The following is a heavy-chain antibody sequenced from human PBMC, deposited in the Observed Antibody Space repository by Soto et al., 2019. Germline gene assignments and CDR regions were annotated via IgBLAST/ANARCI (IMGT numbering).Heavy chain of an antibody. J-gene: IGHJ6*02. Sequence: QVQLVQSGAEVKKPGSSVKVSCKASGGTFRSYAISWVRQAPGQGLEWMGGIIPIFGTANYAQKFQGRVTIPADESTSTAYMELSSLRSDDTAVYYCARDKVGYYDSRGYYRVSVPPDYYYGMDVWGQGATVTVSS. CDR2: IIPIFGTA. CDR1: GGTFRSYA. V-gene: IGHV1-69*01. D-gene: IGHD3-22*01. CDR3: ARDKVGYYDSRGYYRVSVPPDYYYGMDV.